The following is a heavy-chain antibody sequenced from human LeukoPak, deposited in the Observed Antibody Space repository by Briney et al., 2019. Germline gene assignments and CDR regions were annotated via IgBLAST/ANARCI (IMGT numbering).Heavy chain of an antibody. CDR1: GFTFSDYY. CDR3: ARDRVSSFGRYYGMDV. J-gene: IGHJ6*02. CDR2: ISSSGSTI. Sequence: PGGSLRLSCAASGFTFSDYYMSWIRQAPGKGLEWVSYISSSGSTIYYADSVKGRFTISRGNAKNSLYLQMNSLRAEDTAVYYCARDRVSSFGRYYGMDVWGQGTTVTVSS. D-gene: IGHD6-13*01. V-gene: IGHV3-11*01.